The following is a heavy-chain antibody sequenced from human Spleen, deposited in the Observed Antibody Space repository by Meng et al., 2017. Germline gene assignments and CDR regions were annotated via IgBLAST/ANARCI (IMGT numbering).Heavy chain of an antibody. J-gene: IGHJ4*02. D-gene: IGHD3/OR15-3a*01. CDR3: ARDRTWTGYTDY. CDR1: GGSFSGYF. Sequence: SQTRSLTCAVYGGSFSGYFWSWIRQPPGKGLEWIGEINHSGSTNYNPSLKSRVTISVDTSNNQFSLKLSSVTAADTAVYYCARDRTWTGYTDYWGPGTLVTVSS. V-gene: IGHV4-34*01. CDR2: INHSGST.